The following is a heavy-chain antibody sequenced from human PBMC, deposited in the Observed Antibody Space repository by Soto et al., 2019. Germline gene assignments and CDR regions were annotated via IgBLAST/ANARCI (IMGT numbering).Heavy chain of an antibody. D-gene: IGHD5-12*01. CDR3: ARDGWGMATITVRNWFDP. CDR2: IIPIFGTA. CDR1: GGTFSSYA. J-gene: IGHJ5*02. V-gene: IGHV1-69*01. Sequence: QVQLVQSGAEVKKPGSSVKVSCKASGGTFSSYAISWVRQAPGQGLEWMGGIIPIFGTANYAQKFQGRVTITADESTSTAYMELSSLRSEDTAVYYWARDGWGMATITVRNWFDPWGQGTLVTVSS.